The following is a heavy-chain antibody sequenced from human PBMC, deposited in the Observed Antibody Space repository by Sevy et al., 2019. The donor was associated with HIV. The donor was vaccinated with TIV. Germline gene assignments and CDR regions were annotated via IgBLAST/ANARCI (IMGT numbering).Heavy chain of an antibody. CDR1: GFSFSDYY. CDR3: ARVRVVAADYYFDY. CDR2: ISSGSRYT. D-gene: IGHD6-13*01. Sequence: GGSLRLSCAASGFSFSDYYMTWIRQAPGKGLEWVSYISSGSRYTNYGNSVKGRFAISGDNAENSLYLQMSSLRAEDTAVYYCARVRVVAADYYFDYWGQGTLVTVSS. J-gene: IGHJ4*02. V-gene: IGHV3-11*06.